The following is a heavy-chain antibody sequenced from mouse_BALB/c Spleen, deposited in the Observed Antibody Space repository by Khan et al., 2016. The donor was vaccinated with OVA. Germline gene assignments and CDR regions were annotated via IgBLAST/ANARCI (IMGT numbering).Heavy chain of an antibody. CDR3: TRIYRSDFDY. CDR1: GYSFTGYF. V-gene: IGHV1-20*02. J-gene: IGHJ2*01. CDR2: INPHIGET. Sequence: VQLKQSGPELVRPGASVKISCKASGYSFTGYFMNWVMQSHGKSLEWIGRINPHIGETFYNQRFKDKATLTVDESSNTAHMELRSLASEDSAVYYCTRIYRSDFDYLGQGTTLTVSS. D-gene: IGHD1-1*01.